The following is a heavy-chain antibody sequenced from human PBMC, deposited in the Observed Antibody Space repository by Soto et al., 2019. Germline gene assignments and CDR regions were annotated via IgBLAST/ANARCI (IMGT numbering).Heavy chain of an antibody. V-gene: IGHV3-74*01. CDR3: ARDPSLLWFGAPSGFDP. CDR2: INSDGSST. J-gene: IGHJ5*02. CDR1: GFTFSSYW. Sequence: PGGSLRPSCAASGFTFSSYWMHWVRQAPGKGLVWVSRINSDGSSTSYADSVKGRFTISRDNAKNTLYLQMNSLRAEDTAVYYCARDPSLLWFGAPSGFDPWGEGTLVTVSS. D-gene: IGHD3-10*01.